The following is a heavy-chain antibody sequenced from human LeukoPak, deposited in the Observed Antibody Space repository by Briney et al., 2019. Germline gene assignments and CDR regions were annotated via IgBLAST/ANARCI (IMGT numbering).Heavy chain of an antibody. CDR3: AREVFDSGGDAFDI. Sequence: GGSLRLSCVASGFTFSKYDMHWVRQAPGKGLEWVANISYDAKYKNYPGSVKGRFTISRDNSKNTLFLQIIGLETEDTAVYYCAREVFDSGGDAFDIWGQGTLVTVSS. D-gene: IGHD1-26*01. CDR2: ISYDAKYK. J-gene: IGHJ3*02. V-gene: IGHV3-30*03. CDR1: GFTFSKYD.